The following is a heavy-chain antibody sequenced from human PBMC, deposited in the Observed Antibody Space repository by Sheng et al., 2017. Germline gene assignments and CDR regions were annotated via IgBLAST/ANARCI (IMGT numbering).Heavy chain of an antibody. CDR1: GYTFTDYY. CDR3: ARGGHYDSSGYIDI. V-gene: IGHV1-2*02. J-gene: IGHJ3*02. CDR2: INPNSGDT. Sequence: QVQLVQSGAEVKKPGASVKVSCKASGYTFTDYYMHWVRQAPGQGLEWMGWINPNSGDTNYAQKFQGRVTMTRDTSISTXYMELSRLRSDDTAVYYCARGGHYDSSGYIDIWGQGTMVTVSS. D-gene: IGHD3-22*01.